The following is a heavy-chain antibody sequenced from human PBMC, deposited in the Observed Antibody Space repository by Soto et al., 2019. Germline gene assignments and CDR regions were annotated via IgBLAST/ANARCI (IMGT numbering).Heavy chain of an antibody. CDR2: IYHSGST. Sequence: PSETLSLTCAVSGGSISSGGYSWSWIRQPPGKGLEWIGYIYHSGSTYYNPSLKSRVTISVDRSKNQFSLKLSSVTAADTAVYYCARDYYDSSGYSVPLDAWGQGTTVTVSS. CDR1: GGSISSGGYS. CDR3: ARDYYDSSGYSVPLDA. V-gene: IGHV4-30-2*01. J-gene: IGHJ6*02. D-gene: IGHD3-22*01.